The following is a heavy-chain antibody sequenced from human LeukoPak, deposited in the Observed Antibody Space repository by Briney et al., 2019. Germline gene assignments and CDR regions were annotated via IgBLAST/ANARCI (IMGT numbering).Heavy chain of an antibody. D-gene: IGHD3-22*01. V-gene: IGHV1-46*01. CDR1: GYTFTSYY. CDR3: ARGEGLQMIVVPFDI. J-gene: IGHJ3*02. CDR2: INPSGGST. Sequence: ASVKVSCKASGYTFTSYYMHWVRQAPGQGLEWMGIINPSGGSTSYAQKFQGRVTMTRDSSTSTVYMELSSLRSEDTAVYYCARGEGLQMIVVPFDIWGQGTMVTVSS.